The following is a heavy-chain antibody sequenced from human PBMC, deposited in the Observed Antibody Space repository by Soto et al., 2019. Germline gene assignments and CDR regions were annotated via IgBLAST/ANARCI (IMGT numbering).Heavy chain of an antibody. J-gene: IGHJ5*02. D-gene: IGHD6-19*01. CDR1: GGSFSGYY. V-gene: IGHV4-34*01. Sequence: SETLSLTCAAYGGSFSGYYWSWIRQPPGKGLEWIGEINHSGSTNYNPSLKSRVTISVDTSKNQFSLKLSSVTAADTAVYYCARGGGSGWYVNWFDPWGQGTLVTVSS. CDR3: ARGGGSGWYVNWFDP. CDR2: INHSGST.